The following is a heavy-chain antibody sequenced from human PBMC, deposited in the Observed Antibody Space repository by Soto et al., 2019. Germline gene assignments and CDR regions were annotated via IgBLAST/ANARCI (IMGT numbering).Heavy chain of an antibody. J-gene: IGHJ4*02. V-gene: IGHV1-69*13. CDR2: IIPVFGKA. Sequence: SVKVSCKASGGTFSRYAINWLRQAPGQGLEWMGGIIPVFGKANYAQKFQGRVTITADESTTTGYMELRSLTSEDTAVYYCARDGTLYDSSAYYYVYWGQGTLVTVSS. CDR1: GGTFSRYA. D-gene: IGHD3-22*01. CDR3: ARDGTLYDSSAYYYVY.